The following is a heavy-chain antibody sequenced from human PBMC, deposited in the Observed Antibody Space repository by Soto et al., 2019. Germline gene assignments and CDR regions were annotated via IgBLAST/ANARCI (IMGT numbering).Heavy chain of an antibody. CDR3: AKDRGCSSTSCYTNYYYYGMDV. CDR1: GFTFSSYA. V-gene: IGHV3-23*01. CDR2: ISGSGGST. Sequence: GGSLRLSCAASGFTFSSYAMSWVRQAPGKGLEWVSAISGSGGSTYYADSVKGRSTISRDNSKNTLYLQMNSLRAEDTAVYYCAKDRGCSSTSCYTNYYYYGMDVWGQGTTVTVSS. J-gene: IGHJ6*02. D-gene: IGHD2-2*02.